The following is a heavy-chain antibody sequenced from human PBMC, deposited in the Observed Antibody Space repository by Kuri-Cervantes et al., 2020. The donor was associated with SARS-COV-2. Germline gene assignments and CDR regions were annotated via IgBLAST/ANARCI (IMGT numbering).Heavy chain of an antibody. CDR3: ASLYFDDSSSEDYAFDI. CDR1: GYTLTELS. Sequence: ASVKVSCKVSGYTLTELSMHWVRQAPGKGLEWMGGFDPEDGETIYAQKFQGRVTITTDESTSTAYMELSSLRSEDTAVYYCASLYFDDSSSEDYAFDIWAKGQWSPSPQ. V-gene: IGHV1-24*01. CDR2: FDPEDGET. J-gene: IGHJ3*02. D-gene: IGHD6-13*01.